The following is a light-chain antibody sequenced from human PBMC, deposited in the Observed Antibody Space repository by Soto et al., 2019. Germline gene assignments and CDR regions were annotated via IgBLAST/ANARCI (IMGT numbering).Light chain of an antibody. Sequence: DIQVTQSPPTLSASVGDRVTITFRASQTISTWMAWYQQKPGKAPKLLIYKASTLKSGVPSRFSGSGSGTEFTLTISSLQPDDFATYYCQQYNSYRTFGQGTKVDIK. J-gene: IGKJ1*01. V-gene: IGKV1-5*03. CDR1: QTISTW. CDR3: QQYNSYRT. CDR2: KAS.